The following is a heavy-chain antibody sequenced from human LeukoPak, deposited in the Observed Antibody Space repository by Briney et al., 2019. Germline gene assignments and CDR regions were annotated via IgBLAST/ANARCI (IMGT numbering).Heavy chain of an antibody. CDR2: IIPIFGTA. J-gene: IGHJ4*02. Sequence: SVKVSCKASGGTFSSYAISWVRQAPGQGLGWMGGIIPIFGTASYAQKFQGRVTIIADKSTSTAYMELSSLRFEDTAVYYCAREGRIFPQGFDYWGQGTLVTVSS. CDR3: AREGRIFPQGFDY. V-gene: IGHV1-69*06. D-gene: IGHD2-15*01. CDR1: GGTFSSYA.